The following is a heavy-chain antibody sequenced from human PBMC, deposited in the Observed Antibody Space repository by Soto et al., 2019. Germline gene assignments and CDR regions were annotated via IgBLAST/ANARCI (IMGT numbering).Heavy chain of an antibody. D-gene: IGHD1-26*01. CDR2: INAGNGNT. Sequence: GASVKGSCKASGYTFTSYAMHWARQAPGQRLEGMGWINAGNGNTKYSQKFQGRVTITRDTSASTAYMELSSLRSEDTALYYCARGLGLYYFDYWGQGTLVTVSS. CDR3: ARGLGLYYFDY. V-gene: IGHV1-3*01. J-gene: IGHJ4*02. CDR1: GYTFTSYA.